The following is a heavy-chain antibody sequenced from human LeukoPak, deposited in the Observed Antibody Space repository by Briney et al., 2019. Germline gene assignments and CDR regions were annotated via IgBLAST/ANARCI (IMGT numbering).Heavy chain of an antibody. CDR1: GFTFSSYA. D-gene: IGHD5-12*01. CDR2: IKQDGSEK. Sequence: GGSLRLSCAASGFTFSSYAMSWVRQAPGKGLEWVANIKQDGSEKNYVDSVKGRFTISRDNAKNSLFLQMNSLRADDTAVYYCARGRGWLEDYWGQGTLVTVSS. V-gene: IGHV3-7*05. J-gene: IGHJ4*02. CDR3: ARGRGWLEDY.